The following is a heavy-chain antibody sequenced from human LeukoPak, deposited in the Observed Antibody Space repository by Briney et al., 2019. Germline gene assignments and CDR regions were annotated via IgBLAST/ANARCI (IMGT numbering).Heavy chain of an antibody. CDR1: GFTFSSNY. V-gene: IGHV3-53*01. CDR3: ARDVCGGDCYSDYYYYYMDV. D-gene: IGHD2-21*02. Sequence: GGSLRLSCAASGFTFSSNYMSWVRQAPGKGPEWVSVICSSGSNYYADSAKGRFTISRVNSKNTMYLQMNSLRTEDTAVDYWARDVCGGDCYSDYYYYYMDVWGKGTTVTVSS. J-gene: IGHJ6*03. CDR2: ICSSGSN.